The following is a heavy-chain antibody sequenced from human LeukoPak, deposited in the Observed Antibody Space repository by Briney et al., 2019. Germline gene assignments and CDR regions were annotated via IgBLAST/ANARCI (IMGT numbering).Heavy chain of an antibody. Sequence: PSETLSLTCAVYGGSFSGYYWSWIRQPPGKGLEWIGEINHSGSTNYNPSLKSRVTISVDTSKNQFSLKLSSVTAADTAVYYCARLVGYCSGGGCLNYYYYYGMDVWGQGTTVTVSS. V-gene: IGHV4-34*01. J-gene: IGHJ6*02. CDR2: INHSGST. CDR3: ARLVGYCSGGGCLNYYYYYGMDV. D-gene: IGHD2-15*01. CDR1: GGSFSGYY.